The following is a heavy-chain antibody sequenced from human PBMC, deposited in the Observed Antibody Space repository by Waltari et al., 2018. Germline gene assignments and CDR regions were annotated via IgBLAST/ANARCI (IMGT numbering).Heavy chain of an antibody. J-gene: IGHJ6*02. V-gene: IGHV4-34*02. CDR3: AKGRTVTWCYYYYGMDV. Sequence: QVQLQQWGAGLLKPSETLSLTCAVYGGSFSDYYWGWIRQPPGKGLEWIGEINYSERNNHSPCPKSRVTISVDTYKSQFSLKLGSVTAADTAVYYCAKGRTVTWCYYYYGMDVWGQGTTVTVSS. CDR1: GGSFSDYY. D-gene: IGHD4-17*01. CDR2: INYSERN.